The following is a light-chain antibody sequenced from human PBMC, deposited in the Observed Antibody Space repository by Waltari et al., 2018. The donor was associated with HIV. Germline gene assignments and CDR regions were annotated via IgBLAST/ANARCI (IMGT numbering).Light chain of an antibody. CDR3: ASWDHSLNGYVV. Sequence: QSVLTQPPSASGTPGQRVSISCSGSTSNIGNNFVYWYHQFPGTAPKLLIYRNNERPSGVPDRFSGSKSGTSASLAISGLRSEDEAEYYCASWDHSLNGYVVFGGGTKVTVL. J-gene: IGLJ3*02. V-gene: IGLV1-47*01. CDR1: TSNIGNNF. CDR2: RNN.